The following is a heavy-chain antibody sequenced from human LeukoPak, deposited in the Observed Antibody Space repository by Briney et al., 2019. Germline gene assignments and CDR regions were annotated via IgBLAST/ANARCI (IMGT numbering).Heavy chain of an antibody. D-gene: IGHD5-18*01. CDR1: GGTFSSYA. V-gene: IGHV1-69*13. CDR2: IIPIFGTA. CDR3: ASTEYTKDTAMVLFDY. Sequence: SVKVSCKASGGTFSSYAISWVRQAPGQGLEWMGGIIPIFGTANYAQKFQGRVTVTADESTSTAYMELSSLRSEDTAVYYCASTEYTKDTAMVLFDYWGQGTLVTVSS. J-gene: IGHJ4*02.